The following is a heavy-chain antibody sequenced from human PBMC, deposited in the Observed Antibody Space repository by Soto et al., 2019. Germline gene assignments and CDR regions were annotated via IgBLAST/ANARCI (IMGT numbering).Heavy chain of an antibody. CDR1: GFIVSNTY. Sequence: EVQLVESGGGLVQPGGSLRLSCTASGFIVSNTYVNWVRQAPGKGLEWVSVISNRGDTHYADSVRGRFSLSRDISDNTLHLQMNNLRVGDTAVYYCAREPRYCRGGSCSITGDAYDIWGQATMVTVSS. CDR3: AREPRYCRGGSCSITGDAYDI. V-gene: IGHV3-66*01. CDR2: ISNRGDT. J-gene: IGHJ3*02. D-gene: IGHD2-15*01.